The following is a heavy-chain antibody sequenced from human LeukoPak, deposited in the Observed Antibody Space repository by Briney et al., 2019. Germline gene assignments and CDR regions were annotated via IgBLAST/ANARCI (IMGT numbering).Heavy chain of an antibody. V-gene: IGHV3-23*01. CDR2: ISGSGGST. CDR1: GFTFSSYA. CDR3: ARKWAVAGSSYFDY. Sequence: GGSLRLSCAASGFTFSSYAMSWVRQAPGKGLEWVSAISGSGGSTYYADSVKGRFTISRDNAKNSLYLQMNSLRAEDTAVYYCARKWAVAGSSYFDYWGQGTLVTVSS. D-gene: IGHD6-19*01. J-gene: IGHJ4*02.